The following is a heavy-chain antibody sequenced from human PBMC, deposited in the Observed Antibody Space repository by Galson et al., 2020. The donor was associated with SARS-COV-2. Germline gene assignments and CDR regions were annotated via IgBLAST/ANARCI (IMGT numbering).Heavy chain of an antibody. V-gene: IGHV3-33*01. CDR1: GFSFSTYA. Sequence: GASLKISCAASGFSFSTYAMHWVRQAPGKGLEWVADIWSDGINKYYLDSVKGRFTISRDNSKNTVYLQMNSLGVDDTALYYCVSSIIAAGTIDQWGQGTQVTVSS. D-gene: IGHD6-13*01. J-gene: IGHJ5*02. CDR3: VSSIIAAGTIDQ. CDR2: IWSDGINK.